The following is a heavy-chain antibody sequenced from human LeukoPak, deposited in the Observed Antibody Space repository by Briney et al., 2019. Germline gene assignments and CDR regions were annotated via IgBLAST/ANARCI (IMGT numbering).Heavy chain of an antibody. CDR1: GYTFTGYY. J-gene: IGHJ4*02. CDR3: AKVWETMTVRVYFDY. D-gene: IGHD1-26*01. CDR2: INPNSAGT. Sequence: GASVKVSCKASGYTFTGYYMHWVRQAPGQGLEWMGWINPNSAGTNYAQKFQGRVTMTRDTSISTAYMELSRLRSDDTAVYYCAKVWETMTVRVYFDYWGQGTLVTVSS. V-gene: IGHV1-2*02.